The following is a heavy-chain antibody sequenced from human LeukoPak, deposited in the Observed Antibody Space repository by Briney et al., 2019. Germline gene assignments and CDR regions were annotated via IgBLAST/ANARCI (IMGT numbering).Heavy chain of an antibody. Sequence: ISSSGSTIYYADSVKGRFTISRDNAKNSLYLQMNSLRAEDTAVYYCARGLDGYNWDYWGQGTLVTVSS. V-gene: IGHV3-48*03. CDR2: ISSSGSTI. J-gene: IGHJ4*02. CDR3: ARGLDGYNWDY. D-gene: IGHD5-24*01.